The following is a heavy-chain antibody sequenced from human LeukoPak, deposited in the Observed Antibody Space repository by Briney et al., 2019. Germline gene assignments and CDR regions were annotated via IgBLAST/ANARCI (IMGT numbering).Heavy chain of an antibody. CDR3: AREKIAAPYYYYYGMDV. CDR1: GYTFTSYG. V-gene: IGHV1-18*01. CDR2: ISAYNGNT. J-gene: IGHJ6*02. Sequence: ASVKVSCKASGYTFTSYGISWVRQAPGQGLEWMGWISAYNGNTNYAQKLQGRVTMTTDTSTSTAYMELRSLRSDDTAVYYCAREKIAAPYYYYYGMDVWGQGTTVTVSS. D-gene: IGHD6-6*01.